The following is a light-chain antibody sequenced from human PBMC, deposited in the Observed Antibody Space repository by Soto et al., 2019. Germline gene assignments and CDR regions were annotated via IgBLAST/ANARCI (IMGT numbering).Light chain of an antibody. Sequence: QSVLTQPPSASGTPGQRVTISCSGGSSNIGTNAVNWYRQLPGTAPKLLIYNNKQRPSGVPDRFSGSKSGTSASLAISGLQSEDEADYYCAAWDDSLNGYVFGTGTKVTVL. V-gene: IGLV1-44*01. CDR3: AAWDDSLNGYV. CDR2: NNK. CDR1: SSNIGTNA. J-gene: IGLJ1*01.